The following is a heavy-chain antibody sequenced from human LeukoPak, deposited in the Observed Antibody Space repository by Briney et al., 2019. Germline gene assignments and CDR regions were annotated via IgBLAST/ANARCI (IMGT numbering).Heavy chain of an antibody. CDR2: IYYSGST. CDR1: GGSISSSNYY. V-gene: IGHV4-39*07. J-gene: IGHJ4*02. CDR3: ARGGGYASPIGY. Sequence: SETLSLTCTVSGGSISSSNYYWGWIRQPPGKGLEWFGSIYYSGSTYYNPSLKSRVTISVDTSKNQFSLKLSSVTAADTAVYYCARGGGYASPIGYWGQGALVTVSS. D-gene: IGHD5-12*01.